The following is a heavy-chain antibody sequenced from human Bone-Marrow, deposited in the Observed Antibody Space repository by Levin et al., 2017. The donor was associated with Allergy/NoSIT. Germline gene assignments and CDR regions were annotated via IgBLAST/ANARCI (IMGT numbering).Heavy chain of an antibody. J-gene: IGHJ4*02. CDR3: VRDRPVGDFDY. V-gene: IGHV4-59*12. CDR2: IYESGIT. CDR1: GGSIGNVY. D-gene: IGHD4-23*01. Sequence: PSETLSLTCTVSGGSIGNVYWSWIRQSPGKGLEWLGYIYESGITTYNPSLKSRLTLTVDTSKNQFSLNLTSVTGADTAVYYCVRDRPVGDFDYWGQGILVTVSS.